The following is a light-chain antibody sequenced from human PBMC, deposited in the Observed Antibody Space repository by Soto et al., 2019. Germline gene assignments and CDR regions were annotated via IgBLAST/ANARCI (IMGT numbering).Light chain of an antibody. J-gene: IGKJ1*01. V-gene: IGKV3-15*01. CDR2: GAF. CDR1: QSINSN. Sequence: EMVMTQSPGTLSVSPGERATPTCRASQSINSNLAWYQQKPGQAPSLLIYGAFTRATGIPARFSGTGSGTEFTLTISSLQSEDFAVYYCQQYNNWPRTFGQGPRWIS. CDR3: QQYNNWPRT.